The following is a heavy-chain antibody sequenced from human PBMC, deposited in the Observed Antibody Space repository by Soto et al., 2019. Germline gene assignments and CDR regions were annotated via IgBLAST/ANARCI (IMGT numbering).Heavy chain of an antibody. J-gene: IGHJ4*02. CDR3: AKGDILTGYWYYFDY. CDR1: GFTFSSYA. Sequence: GGSLRLSCAASGFTFSSYAMSWVRQAPGKGLEWVSAISGSGGSTYYADSVKGRFTISRDNSKNTLYLQMNSLGAEDTAVYYCAKGDILTGYWYYFDYWGQGTLVTVSS. D-gene: IGHD3-9*01. CDR2: ISGSGGST. V-gene: IGHV3-23*01.